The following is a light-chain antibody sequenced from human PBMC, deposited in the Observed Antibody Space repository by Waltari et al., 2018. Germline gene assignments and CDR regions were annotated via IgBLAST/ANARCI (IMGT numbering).Light chain of an antibody. Sequence: QSALTQPASVSGSPGQSITISCTGTSSDVGSSNLVSWYQHHPGKAPKLLIYGGNKRPPGVSNRFSGSKSGNTASLTISGLQAEDEADYYCCSYAGASTVVFGGGTRVTVL. CDR2: GGN. J-gene: IGLJ2*01. CDR1: SSDVGSSNL. V-gene: IGLV2-23*01. CDR3: CSYAGASTVV.